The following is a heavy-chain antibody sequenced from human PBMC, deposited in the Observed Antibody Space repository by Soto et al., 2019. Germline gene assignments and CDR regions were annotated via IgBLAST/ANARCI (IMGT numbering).Heavy chain of an antibody. CDR1: GYNFAGYW. CDR3: ARGGVSTRTFDY. V-gene: IGHV5-51*01. Sequence: PGESLKISCKGSGYNFAGYWIAWVRQMPGKGLELMGIIYPSDSDTRYRPTFQGQVTISADKSISSAYLQWSSLRASDTAMYYCARGGVSTRTFDYWGQGTPVTVSS. D-gene: IGHD3-3*01. CDR2: IYPSDSDT. J-gene: IGHJ4*02.